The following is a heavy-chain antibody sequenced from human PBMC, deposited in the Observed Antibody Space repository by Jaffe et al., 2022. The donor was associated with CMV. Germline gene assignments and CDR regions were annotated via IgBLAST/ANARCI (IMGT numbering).Heavy chain of an antibody. Sequence: QVQLQQWGAGLLKPSETLSLTCAVYGGSFSGYYWSWIRQPPGKGLEWIGEINHSGSTNYNPSLKSRVTISVDTSKNQFSLKLSSVTAADTAVYYCARRSGYDFWSGYRSSPFDYWGQGTLVTVSS. CDR1: GGSFSGYY. CDR2: INHSGST. V-gene: IGHV4-34*01. CDR3: ARRSGYDFWSGYRSSPFDY. J-gene: IGHJ4*02. D-gene: IGHD3-3*01.